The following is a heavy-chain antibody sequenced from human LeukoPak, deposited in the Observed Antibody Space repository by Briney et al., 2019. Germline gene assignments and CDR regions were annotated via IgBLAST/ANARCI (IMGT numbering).Heavy chain of an antibody. V-gene: IGHV6-1*01. CDR2: IYYRSQWKN. J-gene: IGHJ3*01. CDR1: GDSVSNNNYA. CDR3: AGGYAFDV. Sequence: SQTLSLTCAISGDSVSNNNYAWNWIRQSPSRGLEWLGRIYYRSQWKNDYARSVMSRISVDPDTSKNQFSLHQSSVTPDDTAVYYCAGGYAFDVWGQGTMVTVSS.